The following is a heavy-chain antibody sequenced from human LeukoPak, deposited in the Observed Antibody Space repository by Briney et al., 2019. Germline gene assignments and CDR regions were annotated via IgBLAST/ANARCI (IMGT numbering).Heavy chain of an antibody. J-gene: IGHJ6*02. CDR1: GGSFSGYY. D-gene: IGHD3-22*01. CDR2: INHSGST. CDR3: ARDRCYDSSGYYCYYYYGMDV. Sequence: PSETLSLTCAVYGGSFSGYYWSWIRQPPGKGLEWIGEINHSGSTNYNPSLKSRVTISVDTSKNQFSLKLSSVTAADTAVYYCARDRCYDSSGYYCYYYYGMDVWGQGTTVTVSS. V-gene: IGHV4-34*01.